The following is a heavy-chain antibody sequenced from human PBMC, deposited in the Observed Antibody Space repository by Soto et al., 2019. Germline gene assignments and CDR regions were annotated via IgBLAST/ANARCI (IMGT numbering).Heavy chain of an antibody. CDR2: IYHSGST. CDR3: ARLLTQSNWFDP. Sequence: QLQLQESGSGLVKPSQTLSLTCAVSGGSIRSGGYSWSWIRQPPGKGLEWIGYIYHSGSTYYNPSLMRRVTISVDRSKHQFSLKLSSVTAADTAVYYCARLLTQSNWFDPWGQGTLVTVSS. V-gene: IGHV4-30-2*01. D-gene: IGHD2-21*02. CDR1: GGSIRSGGYS. J-gene: IGHJ5*02.